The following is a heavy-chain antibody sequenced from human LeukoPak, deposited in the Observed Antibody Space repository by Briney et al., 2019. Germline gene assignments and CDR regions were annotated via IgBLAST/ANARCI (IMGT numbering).Heavy chain of an antibody. V-gene: IGHV4-34*01. Sequence: SETLSLTCAVYGGSFSDYYWSWIRQPPGKGLEWIGEISHSGSTNHNPSLKSRVTMSVDTSKNQFSLKLTSVTAADTAVYYCAAQYSGYVRLDYWGQGTLVTVSS. D-gene: IGHD5-12*01. CDR1: GGSFSDYY. CDR2: ISHSGST. J-gene: IGHJ4*02. CDR3: AAQYSGYVRLDY.